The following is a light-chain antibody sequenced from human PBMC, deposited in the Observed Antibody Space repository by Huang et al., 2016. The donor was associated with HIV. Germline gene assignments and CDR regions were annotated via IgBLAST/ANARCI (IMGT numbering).Light chain of an antibody. V-gene: IGKV4-1*01. Sequence: DIVMTQSPDSLAVSLGERATINCKSSKSILYRSKNKTYLAWYQQKPGQPPKLLIDWASTREAGVPDRFSCSGSGTDFTLTISSLQAEDVAVYHCQQFYSTPITFGQGTRLEIK. CDR3: QQFYSTPIT. CDR1: KSILYRSKNKTY. J-gene: IGKJ5*01. CDR2: WAS.